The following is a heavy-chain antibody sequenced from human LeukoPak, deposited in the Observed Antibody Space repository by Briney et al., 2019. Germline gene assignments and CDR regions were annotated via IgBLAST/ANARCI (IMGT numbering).Heavy chain of an antibody. CDR3: ARAVATSRTGAFDI. CDR2: INSDGSST. J-gene: IGHJ3*02. CDR1: GFTFNSYW. V-gene: IGHV3-74*01. Sequence: GGSLRLSCTASGFTFNSYWMHWVRQAPGKGLVWVSRINSDGSSTSYADSVKGRFTISRDNAKNTLYLQMNSLRAEDTAVYYCARAVATSRTGAFDIWGQGTMVTVSS. D-gene: IGHD7-27*01.